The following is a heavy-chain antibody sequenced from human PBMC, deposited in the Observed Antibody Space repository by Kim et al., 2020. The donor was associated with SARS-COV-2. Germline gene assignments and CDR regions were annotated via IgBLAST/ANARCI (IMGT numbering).Heavy chain of an antibody. V-gene: IGHV1-8*01. D-gene: IGHD2-21*01. CDR3: ARGHLKSIVVVIAPRPDYYYMDV. CDR1: GYTFTSYD. Sequence: ASVKVSCKASGYTFTSYDINWVRQATGQGLEWMGWMNPNSGNTDYAQKFQGRVTMTRNTSISTAYMELSSLRSEDTAVYYCARGHLKSIVVVIAPRPDYYYMDVWGKGTTVTVSS. CDR2: MNPNSGNT. J-gene: IGHJ6*03.